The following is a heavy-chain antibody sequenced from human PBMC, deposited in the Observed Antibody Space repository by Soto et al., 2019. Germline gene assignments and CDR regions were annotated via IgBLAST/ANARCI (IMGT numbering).Heavy chain of an antibody. Sequence: GGSLRLSCAASGFTFSSYGMHWVRQAPGKGLEWVAVISYDGSNKYYADSVKGRFTISRDNSKNTLYLQMNSLRAEDTAVYYCAKENLTPATPVGFFDYWGQGTLVTVSS. J-gene: IGHJ4*02. CDR1: GFTFSSYG. D-gene: IGHD6-25*01. CDR2: ISYDGSNK. CDR3: AKENLTPATPVGFFDY. V-gene: IGHV3-30*18.